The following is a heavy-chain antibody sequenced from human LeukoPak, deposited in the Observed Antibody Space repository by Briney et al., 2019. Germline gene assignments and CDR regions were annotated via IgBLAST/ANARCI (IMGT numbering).Heavy chain of an antibody. D-gene: IGHD2-21*01. Sequence: PGRSLRLSCAASGFTFSSYGMHWVRQAPGKGLEWVAVISYDGSNKYYADSVKGRFTISRDNSKNTLYLQMNSLRAEDTAVYYCARALLSDVDYWGQGTLVTVSS. CDR1: GFTFSSYG. J-gene: IGHJ4*02. CDR2: ISYDGSNK. CDR3: ARALLSDVDY. V-gene: IGHV3-30*03.